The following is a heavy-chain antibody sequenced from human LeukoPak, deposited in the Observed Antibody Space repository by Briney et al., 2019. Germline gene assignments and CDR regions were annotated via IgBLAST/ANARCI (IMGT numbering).Heavy chain of an antibody. CDR1: GFTFSSYG. CDR2: IRYDGSNK. D-gene: IGHD6-25*01. Sequence: GGSLRLSCAASGFTFSSYGMHWVRQAPGKGLEWVAFIRYDGSNKYYADSVKGRFTISRDNSKNTLYLQMNSLRAEDTAVYYCARDLYSSGWGSPLDYWGQGTLVTVSS. CDR3: ARDLYSSGWGSPLDY. J-gene: IGHJ4*02. V-gene: IGHV3-30*02.